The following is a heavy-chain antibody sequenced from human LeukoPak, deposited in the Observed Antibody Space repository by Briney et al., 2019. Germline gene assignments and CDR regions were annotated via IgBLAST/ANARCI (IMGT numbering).Heavy chain of an antibody. V-gene: IGHV1-2*02. CDR3: ARGSAEKDYDSSGFDH. Sequence: ASVKVSCKASGYTFTGYYMHWVRQAPGQGLEWMGWINPNSGGTNNAQKFQGRVTMTRDTSIGTAYMELSTLRSDDTAVYYCARGSAEKDYDSSGFDHWGQGTLVTVSS. J-gene: IGHJ4*02. CDR1: GYTFTGYY. CDR2: INPNSGGT. D-gene: IGHD3-22*01.